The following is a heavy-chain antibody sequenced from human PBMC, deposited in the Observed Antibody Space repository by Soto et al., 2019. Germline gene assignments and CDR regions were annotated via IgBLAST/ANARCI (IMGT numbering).Heavy chain of an antibody. CDR3: ARLRPSGSYFDY. D-gene: IGHD1-26*01. CDR2: INHSGST. Sequence: SETLSLTCAVYGESFSGYYWSWIRQPPGKGLEWIGEINHSGSTNYNPSLKSRVTISVDRSKNQFSLNLSSVTAADTAVYYCARLRPSGSYFDYWGQGTLVTVSS. CDR1: GESFSGYY. J-gene: IGHJ4*02. V-gene: IGHV4-34*01.